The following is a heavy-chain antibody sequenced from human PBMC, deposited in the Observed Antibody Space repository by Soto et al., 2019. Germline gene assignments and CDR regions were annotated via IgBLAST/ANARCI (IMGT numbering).Heavy chain of an antibody. V-gene: IGHV1-45*02. CDR1: GYTFTYRY. CDR2: ITPFNGNT. CDR3: ASPSPYSSGIQH. Sequence: QMQLVQSGAEVKKTGSSVKVSCKASGYTFTYRYLHWVRQAPGQALEWMGWITPFNGNTNYAQKFQDRVTITRDRSMSTAYMELSSLRSEDTAMYYCASPSPYSSGIQHWGQGTLVTVSS. D-gene: IGHD6-19*01. J-gene: IGHJ1*01.